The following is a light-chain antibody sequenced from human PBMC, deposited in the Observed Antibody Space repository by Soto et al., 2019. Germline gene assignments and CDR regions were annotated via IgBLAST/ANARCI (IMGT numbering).Light chain of an antibody. CDR2: DAS. Sequence: EVVMTQSPATLSVSPGERATLSCRASQSVSSNLAWYQQKPGQAPRLLIYDASNRATGIPARFSGSGSGTDFTLTISSLEPEDFAVYYCQQRSDWPPITFGQGRRLEI. CDR3: QQRSDWPPIT. CDR1: QSVSSN. J-gene: IGKJ5*01. V-gene: IGKV3-11*01.